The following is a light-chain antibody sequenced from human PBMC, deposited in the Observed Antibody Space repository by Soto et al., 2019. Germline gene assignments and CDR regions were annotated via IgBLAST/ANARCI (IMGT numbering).Light chain of an antibody. CDR3: QQYNVWPLT. Sequence: EIVMTQSPATLSVSPGERATLSCRASQSVSSNLAGYQQKPGQTPKLLIYVASTRATGIPARFSGSGSGTDFTLTISSLQSEDFAVYYCQQYNVWPLTFGGGTKVEFK. V-gene: IGKV3-15*01. CDR1: QSVSSN. CDR2: VAS. J-gene: IGKJ4*01.